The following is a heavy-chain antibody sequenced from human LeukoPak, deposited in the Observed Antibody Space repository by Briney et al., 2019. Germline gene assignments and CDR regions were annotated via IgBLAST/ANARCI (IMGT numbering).Heavy chain of an antibody. V-gene: IGHV3-7*04. J-gene: IGHJ4*02. Sequence: GGSLRLSCAASGFTFSGYWMSWVRQAPGKGLEWVANIKQDGSEKYYVDSVKGRFTISRDNAKNSLFLQMNSLRAEDTAVYYCARVIRVPRYFDYWGQGTLVRLL. CDR1: GFTFSGYW. CDR3: ARVIRVPRYFDY. CDR2: IKQDGSEK.